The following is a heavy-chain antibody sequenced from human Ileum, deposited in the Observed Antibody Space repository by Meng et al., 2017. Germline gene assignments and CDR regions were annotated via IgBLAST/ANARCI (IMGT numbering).Heavy chain of an antibody. CDR3: ARERAGYYYDY. D-gene: IGHD3-9*01. V-gene: IGHV3-21*01. Sequence: VHTVESWGSRVNQGGSLRLSVSTSGFTFRPFTMDWFRQAPGKGLEWVSSIIGSGNNIYYADSVKGRFTISRDNAKSSLYLQMNSLRDEDTAVYYCARERAGYYYDYWGQGTLVTVSS. CDR1: GFTFRPFT. CDR2: IIGSGNNI. J-gene: IGHJ4*02.